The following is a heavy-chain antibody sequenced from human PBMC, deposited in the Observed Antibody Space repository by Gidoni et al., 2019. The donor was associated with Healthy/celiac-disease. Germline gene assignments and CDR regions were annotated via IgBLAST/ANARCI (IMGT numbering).Heavy chain of an antibody. CDR3: ARDSGTAMVTYYFDY. CDR1: GFTFSSYA. D-gene: IGHD5-18*01. J-gene: IGHJ4*02. Sequence: QVQLVESGGGVVQPGRSLRLSCAASGFTFSSYAMHWVRQAQGKGLEWVAVISYDGSNKYYADSVKGRFTISRDNSKNTLYLQMNSLRAEDTAVYYCARDSGTAMVTYYFDYWGQGTLVTVSS. CDR2: ISYDGSNK. V-gene: IGHV3-30*04.